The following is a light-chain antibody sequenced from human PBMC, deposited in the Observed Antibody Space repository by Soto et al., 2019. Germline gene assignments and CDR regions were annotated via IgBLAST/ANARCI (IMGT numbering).Light chain of an antibody. V-gene: IGKV3-20*01. CDR3: QQYVSTPLT. Sequence: EIVLTQSPGTLSLSPGERATLPCRASQSVSSNYLAWYQQKPGQAPRLLIYNASSRATGIPDRFSGSGSGTDFTLTISRLEPEDFAVYYCQQYVSTPLTFGGGTKVDNK. CDR1: QSVSSNY. CDR2: NAS. J-gene: IGKJ4*01.